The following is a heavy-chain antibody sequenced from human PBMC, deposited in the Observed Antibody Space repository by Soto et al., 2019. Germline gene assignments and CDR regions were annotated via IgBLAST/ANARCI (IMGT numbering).Heavy chain of an antibody. Sequence: GESLKISCKGPGHLFNNHWIGWVRQTPGKGLEWMGLIFTRDSETKTSPSFQGHVSFSVDNSINTVYLQWTSLKTTDTGIYFCARGYFDSGHGYDSWGQGALVTVSS. CDR3: ARGYFDSGHGYDS. J-gene: IGHJ4*02. V-gene: IGHV5-51*01. D-gene: IGHD3-10*01. CDR1: GHLFNNHW. CDR2: IFTRDSET.